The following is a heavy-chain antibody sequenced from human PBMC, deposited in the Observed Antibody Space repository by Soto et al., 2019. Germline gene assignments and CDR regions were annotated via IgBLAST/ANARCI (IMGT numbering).Heavy chain of an antibody. CDR3: ARTLYYYYTSGFV. CDR2: ISSSSSTI. V-gene: IGHV3-48*01. D-gene: IGHD3-22*01. Sequence: EEQLVESGGGLVQPGGSLRLSCAASGFTFSSYSMNWVRKAPGKGLEWISYISSSSSTIYYADSVKGRFTISRDNAKNSLYLQMNSLRAEDTAVYYCARTLYYYYTSGFVWGQGTTVTV. J-gene: IGHJ6*02. CDR1: GFTFSSYS.